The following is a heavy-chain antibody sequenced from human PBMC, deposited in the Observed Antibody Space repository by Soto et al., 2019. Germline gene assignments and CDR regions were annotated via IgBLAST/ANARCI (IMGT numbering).Heavy chain of an antibody. V-gene: IGHV3-23*01. CDR2: LDGAGGST. CDR1: GFTFSDYA. J-gene: IGHJ6*02. CDR3: TAPRDEYGSGVSWFTYGMDI. D-gene: IGHD3-10*01. Sequence: LRLSCLASGFTFSDYAMTWVRHVPGRGLEWVASLDGAGGSTYYADSVRGRFTISRDNSQNTLFLQMKRLTVDDTAIYYCTAPRDEYGSGVSWFTYGMDIWGQGTTVTVSS.